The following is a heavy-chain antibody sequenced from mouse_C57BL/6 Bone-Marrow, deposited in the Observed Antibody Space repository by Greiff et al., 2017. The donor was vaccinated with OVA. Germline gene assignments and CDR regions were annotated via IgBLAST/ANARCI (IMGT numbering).Heavy chain of an antibody. V-gene: IGHV3-6*01. CDR3: ARSYYSLWYFDV. J-gene: IGHJ1*03. CDR1: GYSITSGYY. Sequence: DVQLQESGPGLVKPSQSLSLTCSVTGYSITSGYYWNWIRQFPGNKLEWMGYISYDGSNNYNPSLKNRISITRDTSKNQFFLKLNSVTTEDTATYYCARSYYSLWYFDVWGTGTTVTVSS. D-gene: IGHD2-12*01. CDR2: ISYDGSN.